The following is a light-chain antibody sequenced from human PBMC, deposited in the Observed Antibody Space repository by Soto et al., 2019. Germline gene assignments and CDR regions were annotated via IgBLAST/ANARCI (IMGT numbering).Light chain of an antibody. Sequence: LTLSPGPLSLSSGERATLSCRASQSVSSSYLAWYHQKPGQAPRLLIYGASNWATGIPDKFSGSGSGTDFTLTISRLEPEDFAVYYCERYGSSSRTFGQGAKV. J-gene: IGKJ1*01. V-gene: IGKV3-20*01. CDR1: QSVSSSY. CDR2: GAS. CDR3: ERYGSSSRT.